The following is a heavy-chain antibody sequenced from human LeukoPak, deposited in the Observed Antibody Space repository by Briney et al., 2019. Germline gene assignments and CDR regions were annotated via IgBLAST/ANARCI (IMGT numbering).Heavy chain of an antibody. CDR2: IYYSGST. J-gene: IGHJ4*02. D-gene: IGHD3/OR15-3a*01. V-gene: IGHV4-59*08. Sequence: SETLSLTCTVSGGSISTYYWSWIRQPPGKGLECIGYIYYSGSTNYNPSLKSRVTISVVTSKNQFSLKLSTVTAADTAVYYCARQSRTGYFDYWGQGTLVTVSS. CDR1: GGSISTYY. CDR3: ARQSRTGYFDY.